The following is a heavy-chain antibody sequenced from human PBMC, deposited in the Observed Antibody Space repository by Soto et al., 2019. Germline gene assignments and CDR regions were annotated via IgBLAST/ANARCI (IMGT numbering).Heavy chain of an antibody. CDR2: ISSDGRST. J-gene: IGHJ4*02. D-gene: IGHD4-17*01. CDR3: ARVSIGHYGVFDY. CDR1: GFTLSSFW. V-gene: IGHV3-74*01. Sequence: GGSLRLSCAASGFTLSSFWMHWVRQAPGEGLVWVSRISSDGRSTDHADSVKGRFTISRDNAKNTLYLQMSSLRAEDTAVYFCARVSIGHYGVFDYWGQGTLVTVSS.